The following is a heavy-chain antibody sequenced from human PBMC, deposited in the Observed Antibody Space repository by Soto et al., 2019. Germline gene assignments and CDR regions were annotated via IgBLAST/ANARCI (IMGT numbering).Heavy chain of an antibody. Sequence: EVQLVESGGGLVQPGRSLRLSCAASGFTFDDYAMHWVRQAPGKGLEWVSGISWNSGSIGYADSVKGRFTISRDNAKNSLYLQMNSLRAEDTALYYCAKDIGYSYCPLYGMDVWGQGTTVTVS. CDR1: GFTFDDYA. CDR3: AKDIGYSYCPLYGMDV. V-gene: IGHV3-9*01. CDR2: ISWNSGSI. D-gene: IGHD5-18*01. J-gene: IGHJ6*02.